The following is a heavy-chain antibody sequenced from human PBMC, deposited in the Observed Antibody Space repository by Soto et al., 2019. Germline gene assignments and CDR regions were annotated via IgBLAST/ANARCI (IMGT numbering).Heavy chain of an antibody. CDR1: GYIFTAYS. V-gene: IGHV1-46*01. CDR3: AREENCRGGTCYSEYFHH. Sequence: QVQLVQSGAEVKKPGASVKVSCKTSGYIFTAYSMHWVRQAPGQGLEWMGVVNPSGGSAHYAQIFEGRVTLTRDTSTSTFHMELSSLRSEDTAVYYCAREENCRGGTCYSEYFHHWGQGTLVTDSS. CDR2: VNPSGGSA. J-gene: IGHJ1*01. D-gene: IGHD2-15*01.